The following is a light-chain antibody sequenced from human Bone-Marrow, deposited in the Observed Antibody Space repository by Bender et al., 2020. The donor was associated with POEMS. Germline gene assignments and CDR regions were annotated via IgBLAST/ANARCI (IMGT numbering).Light chain of an antibody. V-gene: IGLV2-11*01. CDR2: DVS. J-gene: IGLJ1*01. CDR3: CSYAGSSTYV. Sequence: QSALTQPRSVSGSPGQSVTISCTGTSSDVGGYHYVSWYQQHPGKAPKLIIYDVSKGPSGVPDRFSASKSGHTASLTISGLQADDEAEYYCCSYAGSSTYVFGTGTKVTVL. CDR1: SSDVGGYHY.